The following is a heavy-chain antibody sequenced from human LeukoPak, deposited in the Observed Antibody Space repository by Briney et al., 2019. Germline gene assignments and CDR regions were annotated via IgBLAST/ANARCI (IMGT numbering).Heavy chain of an antibody. D-gene: IGHD3-22*01. CDR3: ARDSYYYDSSGYYPDYYYYYMDV. J-gene: IGHJ6*03. CDR1: GFTFSSYG. V-gene: IGHV3-30*02. CDR2: IRYDGSNK. Sequence: GGSLRLSCAASGFTFSSYGMHWVRQAPGKGLEWVAFIRYDGSNKYYADSVKGRFTISRDNSKNTLYLQMNSLRAEDTAVYYCARDSYYYDSSGYYPDYYYYYMDVWGKGTTVTVSS.